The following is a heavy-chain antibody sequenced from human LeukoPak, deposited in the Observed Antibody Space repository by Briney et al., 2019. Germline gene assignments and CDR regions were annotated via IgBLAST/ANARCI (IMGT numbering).Heavy chain of an antibody. D-gene: IGHD2-21*02. V-gene: IGHV3-73*01. CDR1: GFTFSGST. CDR3: SRHEALPGDY. Sequence: GGSLKLSCAASGFTFSGSTVHWVRQASGKGLDWVGHIRTRANNYATAYAASVKGRFTISRDDSKNTAYLQMNSLKIEDTAVYYCSRHEALPGDYWGQGTLVTVSS. CDR2: IRTRANNYAT. J-gene: IGHJ4*02.